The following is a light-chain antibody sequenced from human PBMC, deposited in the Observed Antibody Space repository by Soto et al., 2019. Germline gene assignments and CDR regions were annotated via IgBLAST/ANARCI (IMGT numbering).Light chain of an antibody. CDR3: KHYHTYSGT. CDR1: QSISTW. J-gene: IGKJ1*01. CDR2: DAS. V-gene: IGKV1-5*01. Sequence: DIQMTQSPSTLSASLGDRVTITCRASQSISTWLAWYQRKPGKAPKLLVYDASNLESGVPPRFSGSGSGTEFTLTISGLQPDDFATYYCKHYHTYSGTFGQGTKVE.